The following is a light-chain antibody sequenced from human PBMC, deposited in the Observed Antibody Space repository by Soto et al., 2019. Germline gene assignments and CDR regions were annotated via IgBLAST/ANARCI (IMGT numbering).Light chain of an antibody. Sequence: EIVLTQSPCTLSLSPGERATLSCRASQSVSITYLAWYQQKPGQAPRLLIYGASTRATGIPARFSGSGSGTEFTLTISSLQSEDFAVYYCQQYNNWPITFGQGTRLEI. CDR3: QQYNNWPIT. V-gene: IGKV3-15*01. J-gene: IGKJ5*01. CDR1: QSVSITY. CDR2: GAS.